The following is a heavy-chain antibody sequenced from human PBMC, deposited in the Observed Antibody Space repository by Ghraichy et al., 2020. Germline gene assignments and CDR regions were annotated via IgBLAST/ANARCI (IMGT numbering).Heavy chain of an antibody. CDR3: ARAIAVAGIYWYFDL. J-gene: IGHJ2*01. CDR1: GFTVSSNY. CDR2: IYSGGST. Sequence: GGSLRLSCAASGFTVSSNYMSWVRQAPGKGLEWVSVIYSGGSTYYADSVKGRFTISRDNSKNTLYLQMNSLRAEDTAVYYCARAIAVAGIYWYFDLWGRGTLVTVSS. V-gene: IGHV3-53*01. D-gene: IGHD6-19*01.